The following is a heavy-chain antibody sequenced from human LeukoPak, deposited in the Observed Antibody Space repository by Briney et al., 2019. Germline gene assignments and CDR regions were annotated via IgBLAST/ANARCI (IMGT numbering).Heavy chain of an antibody. CDR2: ISGGGLST. J-gene: IGHJ4*02. CDR3: AKDQGDRVGSSVS. V-gene: IGHV3-23*01. CDR1: EITFSSYV. Sequence: PGGSLRLSCATSEITFSSYVMSWVRQAPGKGLEWVSTISGGGLSTHYADSVKDRFTISRDNSENTLYLQMTSLRAEDTAVYYCAKDQGDRVGSSVSWGQGTLVTVSS. D-gene: IGHD2-2*01.